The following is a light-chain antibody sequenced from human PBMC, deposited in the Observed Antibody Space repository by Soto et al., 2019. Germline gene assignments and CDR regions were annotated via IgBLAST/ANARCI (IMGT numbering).Light chain of an antibody. J-gene: IGLJ1*01. Sequence: QSALTQPASVSGSPGQSITISCTGTSSDVGSYNLVSWYQHHPGKAPKLIIFEVIKRPSGVSNRFSGSKSHNTASLTISGLQAEDEADYYCCSYAGVGTYVFGTGTKVTVL. CDR2: EVI. CDR3: CSYAGVGTYV. V-gene: IGLV2-23*02. CDR1: SSDVGSYNL.